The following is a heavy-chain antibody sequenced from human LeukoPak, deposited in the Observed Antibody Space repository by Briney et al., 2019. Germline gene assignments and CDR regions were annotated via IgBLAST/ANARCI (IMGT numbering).Heavy chain of an antibody. J-gene: IGHJ5*02. CDR2: IYYSGST. CDR3: AKPEEKMYSSGPFDP. Sequence: ASETLSLTCTVSGGSISSSSYYWGWIRQPPGKGLEWIGYIYYSGSTYYNPSLKSRVTMSVDTSKNQFSLKLTSVTAADTAVYYCAKPEEKMYSSGPFDPWGQGTLVTVSS. CDR1: GGSISSSSYY. D-gene: IGHD6-19*01. V-gene: IGHV4-39*01.